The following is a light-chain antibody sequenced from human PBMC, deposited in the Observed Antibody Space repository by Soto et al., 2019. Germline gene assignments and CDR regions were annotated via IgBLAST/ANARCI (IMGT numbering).Light chain of an antibody. CDR1: QSLKRTF. CDR3: QQYDHSPRT. Sequence: EIVLTQSPGTLSLSPGERATLSCGASQSLKRTFLAWYQHKPGQSPRLLISGVSSRAAGVPDRFSGSGSGTDFTLTISRLEPQDSAVYFCQQYDHSPRTFGQGTKVDIK. J-gene: IGKJ1*01. CDR2: GVS. V-gene: IGKV3-20*01.